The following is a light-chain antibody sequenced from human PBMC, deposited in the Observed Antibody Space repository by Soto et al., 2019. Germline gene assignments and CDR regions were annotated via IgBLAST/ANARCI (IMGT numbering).Light chain of an antibody. Sequence: QSVLTQPASVSGSPGQSITISCTGTSSGVGAYIYVSWYQHHPGKAPKVMIYEVTNRPSGVTDRFSGSKSGNTASLTIPGLQAEHSAYYYRASDTNSLPYVFGSGTNGTVL. CDR2: EVT. J-gene: IGLJ1*01. V-gene: IGLV2-14*01. CDR3: ASDTNSLPYV. CDR1: SSGVGAYIY.